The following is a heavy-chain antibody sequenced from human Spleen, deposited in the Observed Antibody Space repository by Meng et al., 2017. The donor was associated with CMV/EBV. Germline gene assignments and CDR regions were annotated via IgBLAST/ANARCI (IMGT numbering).Heavy chain of an antibody. Sequence: GGSLRLSCAASGFTFSNYAMSWVRQAPGKGLEWVSVFSGRGGSTYYADSVRGRFTISRDNSKNTLYLQMNSLRAEDTAVYYCARDNRIYGSGSYYNYGMDVWGQGTTVTVSS. CDR2: FSGRGGST. J-gene: IGHJ6*02. D-gene: IGHD3-10*01. CDR3: ARDNRIYGSGSYYNYGMDV. CDR1: GFTFSNYA. V-gene: IGHV3-23*01.